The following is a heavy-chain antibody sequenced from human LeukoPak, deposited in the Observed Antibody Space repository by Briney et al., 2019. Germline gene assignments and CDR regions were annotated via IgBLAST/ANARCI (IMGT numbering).Heavy chain of an antibody. D-gene: IGHD3-10*01. CDR3: ARIPLWFGELGDDY. CDR2: INHSGST. Sequence: PSETLSLTCAVYGGSFSGYYWSWIRQPPGKGLEWIGEINHSGSTNYNPSLKSRVTISVDTSKNQFSLKLSSVTAADTAVYYCARIPLWFGELGDDYWGQGTLVTASS. V-gene: IGHV4-34*01. CDR1: GGSFSGYY. J-gene: IGHJ4*02.